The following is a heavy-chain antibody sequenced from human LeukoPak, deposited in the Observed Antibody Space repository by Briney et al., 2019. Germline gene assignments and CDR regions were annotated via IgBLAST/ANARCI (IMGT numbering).Heavy chain of an antibody. J-gene: IGHJ4*02. CDR3: ARLARYCTRTSCPSWGHFDY. CDR2: IYYSGST. D-gene: IGHD2-2*01. V-gene: IGHV4-39*01. Sequence: PSETLSLTCTVSGGSITSTSYYWGWIRQPPGKGLEGIGSIYYSGSTYYNPSLKSRVTISVDTSKNQFSLKLSSVTAADTAVYYCARLARYCTRTSCPSWGHFDYWGQGTLVTVSS. CDR1: GGSITSTSYY.